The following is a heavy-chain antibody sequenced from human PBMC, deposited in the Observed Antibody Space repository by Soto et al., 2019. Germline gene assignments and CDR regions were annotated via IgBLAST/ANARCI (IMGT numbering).Heavy chain of an antibody. CDR3: AKDISGWGSSWYYYYYGMDV. V-gene: IGHV3-30*18. D-gene: IGHD6-13*01. CDR1: GFTFSSYG. CDR2: ISYDGSNK. Sequence: GGSLTLSCAASGFTFSSYGMHWVRQAPGKGLEWVAVISYDGSNKYYADSVKGRFTISRDNSKNTLYLQMNSLRAEDTAVYYCAKDISGWGSSWYYYYYGMDVWGQGXTVTVSS. J-gene: IGHJ6*02.